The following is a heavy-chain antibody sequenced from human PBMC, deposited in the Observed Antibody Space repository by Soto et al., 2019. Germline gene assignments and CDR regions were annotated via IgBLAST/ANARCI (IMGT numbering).Heavy chain of an antibody. J-gene: IGHJ5*02. D-gene: IGHD4-17*01. Sequence: SETLSLTCAVSGGSISSGGYSWSLIRQPPGKGLEWIGYIYHSGSTYYNPSLKSRVTISVDRSKNQFSLKLSSVTAADTAVYYCARGPTVTTDLGWFDPWGQGTLVTVSS. CDR2: IYHSGST. CDR3: ARGPTVTTDLGWFDP. V-gene: IGHV4-30-2*01. CDR1: GGSISSGGYS.